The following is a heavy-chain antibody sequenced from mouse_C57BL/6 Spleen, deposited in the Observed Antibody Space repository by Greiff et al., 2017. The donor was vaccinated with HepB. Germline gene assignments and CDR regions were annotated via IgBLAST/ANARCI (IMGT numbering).Heavy chain of an antibody. V-gene: IGHV1-54*01. D-gene: IGHD2-4*01. Sequence: VQLQQSGAELVRPGTSVKVSCKASGYAFTNYLIEWVKQRPGQGLEWIGVINPGSGGTNYNEKFKGKATLTADKSSSTAYMQLSSLTSEDSAVYFCASEGGLRQYFDVWGTGTTVTVSS. J-gene: IGHJ1*03. CDR3: ASEGGLRQYFDV. CDR1: GYAFTNYL. CDR2: INPGSGGT.